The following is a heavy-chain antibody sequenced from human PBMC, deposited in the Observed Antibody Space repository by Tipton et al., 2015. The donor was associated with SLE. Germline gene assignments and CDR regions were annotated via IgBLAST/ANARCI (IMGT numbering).Heavy chain of an antibody. CDR1: GVSISGSSYY. CDR3: ARAPEGDLLGGMDV. V-gene: IGHV4-39*02. CDR2: STNSGNT. J-gene: IGHJ6*02. D-gene: IGHD3-16*01. Sequence: TLSLTCTVSGVSISGSSYYWDWIRQPPGKGPEWIGRSTNSGNTYYTPSFQSRVTMSVDTSKNHFSLKVRSLTAADTAVYYCARAPEGDLLGGMDVWGQGTPVTVSS.